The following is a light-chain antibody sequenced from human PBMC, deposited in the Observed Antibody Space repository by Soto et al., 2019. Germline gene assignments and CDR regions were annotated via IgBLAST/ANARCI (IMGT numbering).Light chain of an antibody. CDR1: QGINRN. V-gene: IGKV1-39*01. CDR2: AAS. Sequence: DIQVTQSPSSLSACVGDRVIITCRASQGINRNLNWYQQKPGQAPKLLIYAASSLQSGVPTRFRGTASGTEFTLTITGLQPEDSASYYCQQSYSALWTFGQGTKVEIK. J-gene: IGKJ1*01. CDR3: QQSYSALWT.